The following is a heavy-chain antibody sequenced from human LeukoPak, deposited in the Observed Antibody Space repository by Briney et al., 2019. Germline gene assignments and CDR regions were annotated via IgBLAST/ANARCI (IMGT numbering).Heavy chain of an antibody. CDR3: ARPTALRYFDSSAISHAFDI. Sequence: PSETLSLTCAVYGGSFSGYYWSWIRQPPGKGLEWIGEINHSGSTNYNPSLKGRVTISVDTSKNQFSLKLSSVTAADTAVYYCARPTALRYFDSSAISHAFDIWGQGTMVTVSS. D-gene: IGHD3-9*01. V-gene: IGHV4-34*01. CDR1: GGSFSGYY. J-gene: IGHJ3*02. CDR2: INHSGST.